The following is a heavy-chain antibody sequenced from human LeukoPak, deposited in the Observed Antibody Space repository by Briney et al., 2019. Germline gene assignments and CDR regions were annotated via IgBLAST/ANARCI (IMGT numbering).Heavy chain of an antibody. CDR3: ARGPSDSSGYYYEGDAFDI. V-gene: IGHV1-2*02. Sequence: ASVKVSCKASGYTFNTYGMNWVRQAPGQGLEWMGWINPNSGGTNYGQKFQGRVTMTRDTSISIVYMELSRLRSDDTAVYYCARGPSDSSGYYYEGDAFDIWGQGTVVTVSS. J-gene: IGHJ3*02. D-gene: IGHD3-22*01. CDR2: INPNSGGT. CDR1: GYTFNTYG.